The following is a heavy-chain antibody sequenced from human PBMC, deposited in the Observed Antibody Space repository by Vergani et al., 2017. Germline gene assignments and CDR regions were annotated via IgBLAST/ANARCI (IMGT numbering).Heavy chain of an antibody. J-gene: IGHJ4*02. CDR3: AKGTNTGYSSSGYGSTNYYVDY. D-gene: IGHD6-13*01. V-gene: IGHV3-23*01. CDR1: GFTFSSYA. Sequence: EVQLLESGGGLVQPGGSLRLSCAASGFTFSSYAMRWVRQAPGKGLEWVSAIRGSGGSTYYADSVKGRFTISRDNSKNTLYLQMNSLRAEDTAVYYCAKGTNTGYSSSGYGSTNYYVDYWGQGTLVTVSS. CDR2: IRGSGGST.